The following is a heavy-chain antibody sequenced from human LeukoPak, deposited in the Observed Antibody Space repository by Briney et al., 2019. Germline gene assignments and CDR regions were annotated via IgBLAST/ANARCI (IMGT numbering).Heavy chain of an antibody. V-gene: IGHV4-34*01. Sequence: PSETPSLTCAVYGGSFSGYYWSWIRQPPGKGLEWIEEINHSGSTNYNPSLKSRVTISVDTSKNQFSLKLSSVTAADTAVYYCARTDIVVVPAANHDAFDIWGQGTMVTVSS. J-gene: IGHJ3*02. CDR3: ARTDIVVVPAANHDAFDI. CDR2: INHSGST. D-gene: IGHD2-2*01. CDR1: GGSFSGYY.